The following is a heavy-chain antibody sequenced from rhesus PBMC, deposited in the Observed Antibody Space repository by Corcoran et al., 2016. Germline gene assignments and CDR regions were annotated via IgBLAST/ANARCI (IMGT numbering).Heavy chain of an antibody. J-gene: IGHJ4*01. Sequence: QVQLQESGPGLVKPSETLSLTCAVSGGSISSNYWSWSRQPPGKGLEWIGRISGSGGITDYTPSLKSRVTSSKAASKNQFSLKLSSVTAADTAVYYCARDIAAAGTGFDYWGQGVLVTVSS. CDR3: ARDIAAAGTGFDY. CDR2: ISGSGGIT. V-gene: IGHV4-173*01. D-gene: IGHD6-25*01. CDR1: GGSISSNY.